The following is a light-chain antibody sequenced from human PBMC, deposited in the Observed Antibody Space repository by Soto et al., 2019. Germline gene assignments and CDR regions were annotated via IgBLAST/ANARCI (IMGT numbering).Light chain of an antibody. CDR3: SSHAGTKVV. CDR1: SSDVGAYNY. CDR2: EVT. V-gene: IGLV2-8*01. J-gene: IGLJ2*01. Sequence: QSALTQPPSASGSPGQSVTISCAGTSSDVGAYNYVSWYQQHPGKAPKLMIYEVTKRPSGVPDRFSGSKSGNTVSLTVSGLQVEDEADYYCSSHAGTKVVFGGGTKVTVL.